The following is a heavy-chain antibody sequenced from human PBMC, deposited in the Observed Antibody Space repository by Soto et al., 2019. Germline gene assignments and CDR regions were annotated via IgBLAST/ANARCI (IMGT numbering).Heavy chain of an antibody. CDR3: ARGGDIVVVPAAQDCFDP. Sequence: QVQLVQSGAEVKKPGSSVKVSCKASGGTFSSYAISWVRQAPGQGLEWMGGIIPIFGTANYAQKFQGRVTITADESTSTAYMELSSLRSEDTAVYYCARGGDIVVVPAAQDCFDPWGQGTLVTVSS. CDR2: IIPIFGTA. V-gene: IGHV1-69*01. CDR1: GGTFSSYA. D-gene: IGHD2-2*01. J-gene: IGHJ5*02.